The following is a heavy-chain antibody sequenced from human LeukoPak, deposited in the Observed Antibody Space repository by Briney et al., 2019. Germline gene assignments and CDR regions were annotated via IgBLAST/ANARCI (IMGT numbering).Heavy chain of an antibody. J-gene: IGHJ4*02. V-gene: IGHV3-48*04. CDR1: GFMFSSDN. CDR2: ITSSSDSI. CDR3: AREDSDY. Sequence: GGSLRLSCAASGFMFSSDNMNWVRQAPGKGLEWVSYITSSSDSIYYADSVKGRFTISRDNAKNSLYLQMNSLRAEDTAVYYCAREDSDYWGQGTLVTVSS.